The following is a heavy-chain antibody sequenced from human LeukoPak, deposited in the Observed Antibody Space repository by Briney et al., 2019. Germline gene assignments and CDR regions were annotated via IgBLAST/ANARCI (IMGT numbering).Heavy chain of an antibody. CDR3: ARDTYYYDSSGYHFSY. D-gene: IGHD3-22*01. J-gene: IGHJ4*02. CDR1: GFTFSSYA. CDR2: ISSSSSYI. Sequence: PGGSLRLSCAASGFTFSSYAMHWVRQAPGKGLEWVSSISSSSSYIYYADSVKGRFTISRDNAKNSLYLQMNSLRAEDTAVYYCARDTYYYDSSGYHFSYWGQGTLVTVSS. V-gene: IGHV3-21*01.